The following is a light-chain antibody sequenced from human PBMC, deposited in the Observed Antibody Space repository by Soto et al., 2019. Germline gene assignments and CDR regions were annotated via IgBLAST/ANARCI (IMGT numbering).Light chain of an antibody. V-gene: IGKV1-9*01. J-gene: IGKJ4*01. Sequence: QLTQSPSSLSASVGDRVTITCRASQGISSYLAWYQQRPGKAPKLLIYAASTLQSGVPSRFSGSGSGTDFTLTISSLQPEDFATYYCQRLNSYPLTFGGGTKVDIK. CDR3: QRLNSYPLT. CDR2: AAS. CDR1: QGISSY.